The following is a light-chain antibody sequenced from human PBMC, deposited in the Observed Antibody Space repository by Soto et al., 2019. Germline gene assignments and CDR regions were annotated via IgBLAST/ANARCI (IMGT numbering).Light chain of an antibody. CDR3: QQYNSYSLS. CDR1: QSISSW. J-gene: IGKJ1*01. V-gene: IGKV1-5*01. CDR2: DAS. Sequence: DIQMTQSPSTLSAPVADRVTITCRASQSISSWLAWYQQKPGKAPKLLIYDASSLESGVPSRFSGSGSGTEFTLTISSLQPDDFATYYCQQYNSYSLSFGQGTKVDIK.